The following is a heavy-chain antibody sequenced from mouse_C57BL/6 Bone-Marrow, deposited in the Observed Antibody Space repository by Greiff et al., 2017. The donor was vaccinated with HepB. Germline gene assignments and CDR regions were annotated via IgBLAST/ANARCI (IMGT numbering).Heavy chain of an antibody. CDR3: ASPLYYYGYAMDY. V-gene: IGHV1-52*01. D-gene: IGHD1-1*01. Sequence: VQLQQPGAELVRPGSSVKLSCKASGYTFTSYWMHWVKQRPIKGLEWIGNIDPSDSETHYNQKFKDKATLTVDKSSSTSYMQLSSLTSEDSAVYDCASPLYYYGYAMDYWGQGTSVTVSS. CDR1: GYTFTSYW. CDR2: IDPSDSET. J-gene: IGHJ4*01.